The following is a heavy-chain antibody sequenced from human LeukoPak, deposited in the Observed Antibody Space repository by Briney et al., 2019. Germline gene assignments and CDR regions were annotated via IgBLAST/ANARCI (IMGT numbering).Heavy chain of an antibody. V-gene: IGHV3-30*02. J-gene: IGHJ3*02. CDR2: IRYDGSNK. CDR3: ARDFTTNYSPGAFDI. CDR1: GFTFSSYG. D-gene: IGHD2-21*01. Sequence: GGSLRLSCAASGFTFSSYGMHWVRQAPGKGLEWVAFIRYDGSNKYYADSVKGRFTISRDNSKNTLYLQMNSLRAEDTAVYYCARDFTTNYSPGAFDIWGQGTMVILSS.